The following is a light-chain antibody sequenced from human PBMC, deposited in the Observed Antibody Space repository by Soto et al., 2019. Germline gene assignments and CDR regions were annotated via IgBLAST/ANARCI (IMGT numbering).Light chain of an antibody. Sequence: DIQMTQSPSTLSGSVGDRVTITCRASQTISSWLAWYQQKPGKAPKRLIYKASTLKSGVPSRVSGSGSGTEFTLTISSLQPDDFATDYCQHYNSYSEAFGQGTKVELK. CDR3: QHYNSYSEA. CDR1: QTISSW. CDR2: KAS. J-gene: IGKJ1*01. V-gene: IGKV1-5*03.